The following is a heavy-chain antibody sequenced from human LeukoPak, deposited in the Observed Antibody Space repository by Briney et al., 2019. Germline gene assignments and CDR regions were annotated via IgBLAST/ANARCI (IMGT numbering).Heavy chain of an antibody. Sequence: ASVKVSCKASGYTFTSYGISWVRQAPGQGLEWMGWINPNSGGTNYAQKFQGRVTMTRDTSISTAYMELSRLRSDDTAVYYCARGAAAGLYYYYMDVWGKGTTVTVSS. CDR3: ARGAAAGLYYYYMDV. J-gene: IGHJ6*03. V-gene: IGHV1-2*02. CDR1: GYTFTSYG. D-gene: IGHD6-13*01. CDR2: INPNSGGT.